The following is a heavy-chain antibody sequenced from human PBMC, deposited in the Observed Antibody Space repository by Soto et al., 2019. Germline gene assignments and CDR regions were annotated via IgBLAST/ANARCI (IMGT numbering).Heavy chain of an antibody. V-gene: IGHV1-69*01. D-gene: IGHD1-26*01. CDR1: GDAFTNYI. CDR2: IIPMFGTP. Sequence: QVQLVQSGAEVKKPGSSVKVSCKASGDAFTNYIFDWVRQAPGQGLEWMGGIIPMFGTPKYAQTFQDRVTISADVSTGTADLELTSRRFDDTAVYYGARGRDQPPVGLYFDSWGEGTRVTVSS. CDR3: ARGRDQPPVGLYFDS. J-gene: IGHJ4*02.